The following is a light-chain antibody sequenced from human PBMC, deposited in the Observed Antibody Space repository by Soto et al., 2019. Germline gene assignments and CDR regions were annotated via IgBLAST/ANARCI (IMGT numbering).Light chain of an antibody. CDR1: SSNIGNNY. CDR2: ENN. V-gene: IGLV1-51*02. J-gene: IGLJ1*01. Sequence: QSALTQSPSVSAAPGQKVTISCSGSSSNIGNNYVSWYQQLPGTAPKLLIFENNKRPSGIPDRFSGSKSGASATLGITGLQTGDEANYYCGTWDSSLSAPYVFGTGTKVTVL. CDR3: GTWDSSLSAPYV.